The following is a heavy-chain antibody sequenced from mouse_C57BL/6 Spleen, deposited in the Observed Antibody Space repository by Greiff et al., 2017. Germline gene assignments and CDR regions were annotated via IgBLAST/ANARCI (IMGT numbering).Heavy chain of an antibody. CDR2: IDPSDSYT. D-gene: IGHD3-1*01. CDR3: GCRHSSSRMDY. CDR1: GYTFTSYW. Sequence: VQLQQPGAELVMPGASVKLSCKASGYTFTSYWMHWVKQRPGQGLEWIGEIDPSDSYTNYNQKFKGKSTLTVDKASSTAYMQLSSLTSEASAVYYCGCRHSSSRMDYWGQGTSVTVSS. J-gene: IGHJ4*01. V-gene: IGHV1-69*01.